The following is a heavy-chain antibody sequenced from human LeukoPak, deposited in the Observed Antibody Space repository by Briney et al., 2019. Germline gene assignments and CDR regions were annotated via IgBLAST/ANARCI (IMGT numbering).Heavy chain of an antibody. CDR1: GGSISSGGHY. V-gene: IGHV4-31*03. J-gene: IGHJ2*01. Sequence: SETLSLTCTVSGGSISSGGHYWSWIRQHPGKALAWIGYIYYGGSTYYNPSLKSRVTISVDTSKNQFSLKLSSVTAADTAVYYCARDRDYYDSSGYLHWYFDLWGRGTLVTVSS. D-gene: IGHD3-22*01. CDR3: ARDRDYYDSSGYLHWYFDL. CDR2: IYYGGST.